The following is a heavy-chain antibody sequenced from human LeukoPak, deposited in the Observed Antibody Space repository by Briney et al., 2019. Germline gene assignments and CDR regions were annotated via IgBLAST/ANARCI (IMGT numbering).Heavy chain of an antibody. CDR1: GFTFSDYY. D-gene: IGHD3-10*01. Sequence: GGSLRLSCAASGFTFSDYYMSWIRQAPGKGLEWVSYISSSGSTIYYADSVKGRFTISRDNAKNSLYLQMNSLRAEDTAVYYCATPYGSGSYHYYGMDVWGQGTTVTVSS. CDR3: ATPYGSGSYHYYGMDV. J-gene: IGHJ6*02. V-gene: IGHV3-11*01. CDR2: ISSSGSTI.